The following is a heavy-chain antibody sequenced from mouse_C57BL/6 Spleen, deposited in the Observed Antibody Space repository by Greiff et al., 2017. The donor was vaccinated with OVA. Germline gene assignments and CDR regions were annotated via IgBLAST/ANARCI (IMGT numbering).Heavy chain of an antibody. CDR3: ARGGYDYDGYFDV. Sequence: VQLQQSGPGLVQPSQSLSITCTVSGFSLTSYGVHWVRQSPGKGLEWLGVIWSGGSTAYNAAFISRLGISTDNTKSQVFFKMNSLQAVDTAIYYWARGGYDYDGYFDVWGTGTTVTVSS. D-gene: IGHD2-4*01. V-gene: IGHV2-2*01. J-gene: IGHJ1*03. CDR2: IWSGGST. CDR1: GFSLTSYG.